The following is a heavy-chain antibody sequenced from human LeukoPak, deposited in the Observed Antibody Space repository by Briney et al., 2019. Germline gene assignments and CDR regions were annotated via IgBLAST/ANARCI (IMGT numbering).Heavy chain of an antibody. D-gene: IGHD2-2*01. CDR2: IYYSGST. Sequence: SETRSLTCTVSGGSISSSSYYWGWIRQPPGKGLEWSGSIYYSGSTYYNPSLKSRVTISVDTSKNQFSLKLSSVTAAGTAPYYCARHTEYCSSTSCYPDAFDIWGQGTMVTVSS. CDR3: ARHTEYCSSTSCYPDAFDI. V-gene: IGHV4-39*01. J-gene: IGHJ3*02. CDR1: GGSISSSSYY.